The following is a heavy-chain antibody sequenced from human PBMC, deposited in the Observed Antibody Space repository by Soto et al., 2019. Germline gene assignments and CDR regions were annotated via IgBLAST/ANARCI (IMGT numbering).Heavy chain of an antibody. CDR1: GDYIKSSHW. CDR2: IYYSGGT. CDR3: ARAPTLRPAVDY. Sequence: HVQLQESGPGLVKPSGTLSLTCTVSGDYIKSSHWYSWVRQPPGKGLEWIGEIYYSGGTNLNPSPKSRVTMSLGKFKNEIFLNLDSVTAADTAIYYCARAPTLRPAVDYWGQGALVPVSA. J-gene: IGHJ4*02. V-gene: IGHV4-4*02. D-gene: IGHD2-21*02.